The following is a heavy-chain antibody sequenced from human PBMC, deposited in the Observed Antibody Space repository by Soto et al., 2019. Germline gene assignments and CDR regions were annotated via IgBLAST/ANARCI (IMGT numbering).Heavy chain of an antibody. CDR1: GGTFSSYA. V-gene: IGHV1-69*13. D-gene: IGHD3-3*01. CDR3: AIHPKVLLFLEWSLYYYYGMDF. Sequence: GASVKVSCKASGGTFSSYAISWVRQAPGQGLEWMGGIIPIFGTANYAQKFQGRVTITADESTSTAFMELSSLSSEDTAVYYCAIHPKVLLFLEWSLYYYYGMDFWGQGTTVTASS. CDR2: IIPIFGTA. J-gene: IGHJ6*02.